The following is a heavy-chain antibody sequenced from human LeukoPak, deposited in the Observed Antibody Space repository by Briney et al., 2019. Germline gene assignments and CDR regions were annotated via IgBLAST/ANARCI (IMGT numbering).Heavy chain of an antibody. CDR2: SIPIFCTA. D-gene: IGHD3-10*01. J-gene: IGHJ4*02. CDR1: VGTFSSYA. V-gene: IGHV1-69*05. CDR3: AATMVRGNTLDY. Sequence: GSSVNVSCKASVGTFSSYAISWVRQAPGQGLEWMGRSIPIFCTANYAQKFQDRVTITTDKSTSKAYIELTSLRSEDTAVYYFAATMVRGNTLDYWGEGALVTVSS.